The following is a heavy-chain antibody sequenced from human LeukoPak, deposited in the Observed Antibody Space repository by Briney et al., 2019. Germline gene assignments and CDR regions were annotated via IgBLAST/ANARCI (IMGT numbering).Heavy chain of an antibody. V-gene: IGHV3-30-3*01. D-gene: IGHD6-19*01. CDR1: GFTFSSYA. Sequence: PGGSLRLSCAASGFTFSSYAMHWVRQAPGKGLEWLAVISYDGNNKFYADSVKGRFTMSRDNSKNTLYLQMNSLRDEDTAVYYCARDSPIIAVAGTGLDYWGQGTLVTVSS. CDR3: ARDSPIIAVAGTGLDY. CDR2: ISYDGNNK. J-gene: IGHJ4*02.